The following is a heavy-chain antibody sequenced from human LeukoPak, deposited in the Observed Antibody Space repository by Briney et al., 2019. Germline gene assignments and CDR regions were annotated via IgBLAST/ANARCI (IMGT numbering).Heavy chain of an antibody. V-gene: IGHV3-21*01. Sequence: TGGSLRLSCAASGFTFSSYSMNWVRQAPGKGLEWVSSISSSSSYIYYADSVKGRFTISRDNAKNSLYLQMNSLRAEDTAVYYCVREVGGSCYSGGCWGQGTLVTVSS. J-gene: IGHJ4*02. CDR1: GFTFSSYS. D-gene: IGHD2-15*01. CDR3: VREVGGSCYSGGC. CDR2: ISSSSSYI.